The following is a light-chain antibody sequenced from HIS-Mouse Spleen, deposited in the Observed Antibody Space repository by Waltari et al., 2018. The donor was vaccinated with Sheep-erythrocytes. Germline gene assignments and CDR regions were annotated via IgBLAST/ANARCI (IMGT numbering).Light chain of an antibody. CDR3: CSYAGSYNHV. CDR2: DVS. J-gene: IGLJ1*01. Sequence: TGSWAPGQSVTISCTGTSSAVGCYNFVSRYQQHPGKAPKLMIYDVSKRPSGVPDRFSGSKSGNTASLTISGLQAEDEADYYCCSYAGSYNHVFATGTKVTVL. V-gene: IGLV2-11*01. CDR1: SSAVGCYNF.